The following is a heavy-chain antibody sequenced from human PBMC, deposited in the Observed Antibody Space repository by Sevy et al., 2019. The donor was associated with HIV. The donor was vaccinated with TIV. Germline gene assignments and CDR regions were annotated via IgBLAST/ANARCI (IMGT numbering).Heavy chain of an antibody. D-gene: IGHD6-19*01. J-gene: IGHJ4*02. CDR1: GFSFSNSG. Sequence: GGSLRLSCAASGFSFSNSGMHWVRQAPGKGLEWVAAIWFDGSVKYYKDSVKDRFTIFRDNSRNTQYLQINSLRAEDTAVYYCASGSPSDWYLDSWGQGALVTVSS. CDR3: ASGSPSDWYLDS. CDR2: IWFDGSVK. V-gene: IGHV3-33*01.